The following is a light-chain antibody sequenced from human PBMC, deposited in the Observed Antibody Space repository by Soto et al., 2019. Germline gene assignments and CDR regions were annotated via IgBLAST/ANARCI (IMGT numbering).Light chain of an antibody. V-gene: IGLV2-14*01. CDR2: EVS. CDR1: SGDIGSYNY. J-gene: IGLJ1*01. Sequence: QSALTQPASVSGSPGQSITISCTGTSGDIGSYNYVSWYQQHPGKAPKLIIYEVSNRPSGVSNRFSGSKSGNTASLTVSGLQAEDEADYYCLSYADTAYVFGTGTKLTVL. CDR3: LSYADTAYV.